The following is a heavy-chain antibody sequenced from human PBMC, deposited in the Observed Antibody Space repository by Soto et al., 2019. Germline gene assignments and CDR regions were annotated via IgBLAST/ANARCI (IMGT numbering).Heavy chain of an antibody. V-gene: IGHV4-30-4*08. Sequence: LSLTCTVSGASIGSGDFYWSWIRQSPGKGLEWLGYIYYNELSSSESTHYNSSLKSRVSISVDTSKNQFSLTLRSMTAADTAVYYCARTGPSYYYHNSGSPGDYWGQGTLVTVSS. CDR2: IYYNELSSSEST. CDR3: ARTGPSYYYHNSGSPGDY. J-gene: IGHJ4*02. CDR1: GASIGSGDFY. D-gene: IGHD3-22*01.